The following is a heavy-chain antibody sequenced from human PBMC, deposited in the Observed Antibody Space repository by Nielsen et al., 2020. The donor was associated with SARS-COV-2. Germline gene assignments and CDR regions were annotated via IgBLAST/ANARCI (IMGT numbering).Heavy chain of an antibody. CDR3: ARRLLGGDYADYYYGMDV. V-gene: IGHV1-18*01. CDR2: ISAYNGNT. Sequence: WVRQAPGQGLEWMGWISAYNGNTNYAQKLQGRVTMTTDTSTSTAYMELRGLRSDDTAVYYCARRLLGGDYADYYYGMDVWGQGTTVTVSS. J-gene: IGHJ6*02. D-gene: IGHD4-17*01.